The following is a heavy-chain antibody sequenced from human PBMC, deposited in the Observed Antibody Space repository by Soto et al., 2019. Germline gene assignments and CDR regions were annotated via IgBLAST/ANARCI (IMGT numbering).Heavy chain of an antibody. CDR1: GFTVSSNY. Sequence: GSLRLSCAASGFTVSSNYMSWVRQAPGKGLEWVSVIYSGGSTYYADSVKGRFTISRDNSKNTLYLQMNSLRAEDTAVYYCARGMRGVLSLDYWGQGTLVTAPQ. J-gene: IGHJ4*02. CDR3: ARGMRGVLSLDY. D-gene: IGHD3-10*01. V-gene: IGHV3-66*01. CDR2: IYSGGST.